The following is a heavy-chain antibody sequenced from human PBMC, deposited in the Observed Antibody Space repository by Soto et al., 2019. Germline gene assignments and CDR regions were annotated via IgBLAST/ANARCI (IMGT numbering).Heavy chain of an antibody. CDR3: ASGRMYNWFDP. V-gene: IGHV4-39*01. J-gene: IGHJ5*02. D-gene: IGHD1-26*01. CDR1: GGSISSSSYY. CDR2: IYYSGST. Sequence: QLQLQESGPGLVKPSETLSLTCTVSGGSISSSSYYWGWIRQPPGKGLEWIGSIYYSGSTYYNPSLKSRVTISVDTSKNQFSLKLSSVTAADTAVYYCASGRMYNWFDPWGQGTLVTVSS.